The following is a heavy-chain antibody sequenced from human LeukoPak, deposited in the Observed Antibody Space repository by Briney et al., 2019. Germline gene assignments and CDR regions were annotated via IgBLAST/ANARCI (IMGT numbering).Heavy chain of an antibody. V-gene: IGHV3-23*01. J-gene: IGHJ4*02. Sequence: GGSLRLSCAASGFTFSSYAMSWVRQAPGKGLERVSAISGSGGSTYFADSVKGQFTISRDNSENTLYLQMNSLRAEDTAVYYCAKDGGYSYGQYYFDYWGQGTLVTVSS. D-gene: IGHD5-18*01. CDR2: ISGSGGST. CDR3: AKDGGYSYGQYYFDY. CDR1: GFTFSSYA.